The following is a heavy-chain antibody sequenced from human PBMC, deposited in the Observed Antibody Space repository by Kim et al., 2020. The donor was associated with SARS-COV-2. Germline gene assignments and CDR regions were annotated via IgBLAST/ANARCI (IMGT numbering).Heavy chain of an antibody. V-gene: IGHV4-4*07. D-gene: IGHD6-13*01. Sequence: YLKSRVTMSVDTSKNQFSLKLSSVTAADTAVYYCARDYDGSSWSGGSFDYWGQGTLVTVSS. J-gene: IGHJ4*02. CDR3: ARDYDGSSWSGGSFDY.